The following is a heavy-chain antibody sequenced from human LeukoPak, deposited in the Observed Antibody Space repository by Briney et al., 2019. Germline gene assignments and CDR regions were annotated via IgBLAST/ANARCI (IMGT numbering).Heavy chain of an antibody. Sequence: ASVKVSCKVSGYTLTELSMHWVRQAPGKGLEWMGGFDPEDGETIYAQKFQGRVTMTEGTSTDTAYMELSSLRSEDTAVYYCATHTTHCSGGSCYNWFDPWGQGTLVTVSS. CDR1: GYTLTELS. J-gene: IGHJ5*02. V-gene: IGHV1-24*01. CDR3: ATHTTHCSGGSCYNWFDP. CDR2: FDPEDGET. D-gene: IGHD2-15*01.